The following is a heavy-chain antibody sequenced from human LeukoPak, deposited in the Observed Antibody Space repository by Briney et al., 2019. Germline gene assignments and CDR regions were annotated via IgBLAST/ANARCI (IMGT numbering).Heavy chain of an antibody. Sequence: SVKVSCKASGGTFSSYAISWVRQAPGQGLEWMGRIIPILGIANYAQKFQGRVTITADKSTSTAYMKLSSLRSEDTAVYYCAGGSSSGWPYYFDYWGQGTLVTVSS. CDR1: GGTFSSYA. CDR3: AGGSSSGWPYYFDY. CDR2: IIPILGIA. J-gene: IGHJ4*02. D-gene: IGHD6-19*01. V-gene: IGHV1-69*04.